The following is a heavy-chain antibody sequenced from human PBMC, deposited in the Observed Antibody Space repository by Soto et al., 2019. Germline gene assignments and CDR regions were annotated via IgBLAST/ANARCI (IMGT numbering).Heavy chain of an antibody. J-gene: IGHJ6*02. CDR2: ISGSGGST. CDR3: AKDSEAAGRRNYLYYYYYYGMDV. V-gene: IGHV3-23*01. Sequence: PGGSLRLSCAASGFTFSSYAMSWVRQAPGKGLEWVSAISGSGGSTYYADSVKGRFTISRDNSKNTPYLQMNSLRAEDTAVYYCAKDSEAAGRRNYLYYYYYYGMDVWGQGTTVTVSS. D-gene: IGHD6-13*01. CDR1: GFTFSSYA.